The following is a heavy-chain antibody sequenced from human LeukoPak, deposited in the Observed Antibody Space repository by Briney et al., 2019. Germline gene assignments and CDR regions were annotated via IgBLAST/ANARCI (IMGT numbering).Heavy chain of an antibody. V-gene: IGHV4-59*08. Sequence: SETLSLTCTVSGGSISSYYWSWIRQPPGKGLEWIGYIYYSGSTYYNPSLKSRVTISVDTSKNQFSLKLSSVTAADTAVYYCASHTIFGVAPTDYWGQGTLVTVSS. CDR3: ASHTIFGVAPTDY. CDR1: GGSISSYY. CDR2: IYYSGST. D-gene: IGHD3-3*01. J-gene: IGHJ4*02.